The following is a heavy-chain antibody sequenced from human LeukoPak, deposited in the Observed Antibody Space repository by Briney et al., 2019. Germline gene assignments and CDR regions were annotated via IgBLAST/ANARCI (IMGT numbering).Heavy chain of an antibody. V-gene: IGHV3-74*01. CDR2: INSDGSST. D-gene: IGHD3-3*01. CDR1: GFTFSSYW. J-gene: IGHJ6*02. Sequence: GGSLRLSCAASGFTFSSYWMHWVRQAPGKGLVWVSRINSDGSSTSYADSVKGRFTISRDNAKNTLYLQMNSLRAEDTAVYYCARPGERFLEWSPYGMDVWGQGTTVTVSS. CDR3: ARPGERFLEWSPYGMDV.